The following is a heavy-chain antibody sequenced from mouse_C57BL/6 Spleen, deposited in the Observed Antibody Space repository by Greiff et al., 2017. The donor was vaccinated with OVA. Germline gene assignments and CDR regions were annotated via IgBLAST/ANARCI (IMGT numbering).Heavy chain of an antibody. V-gene: IGHV5-4*01. CDR2: ISDGGSYT. Sequence: EVQLVESGGGLVKPGGSLKLSCAASGFTFSSYAMSWVRQTPEKRLEWVATISDGGSYTYYPDNVKGRFTISRDNAKNNLYLQMSHLKSEDIAMYYCAREDDYGYWGQGTTLTVSS. D-gene: IGHD2-4*01. CDR1: GFTFSSYA. CDR3: AREDDYGY. J-gene: IGHJ2*01.